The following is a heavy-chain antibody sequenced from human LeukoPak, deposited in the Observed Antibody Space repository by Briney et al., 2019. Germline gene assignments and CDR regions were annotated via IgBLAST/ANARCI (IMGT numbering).Heavy chain of an antibody. D-gene: IGHD2-15*01. CDR3: ARDGSSMGNFHYYAFDV. CDR2: ITNSGNSK. V-gene: IGHV3-48*01. CDR1: EFTFSSYS. J-gene: IGHJ6*02. Sequence: TGGSLRLSCAASEFTFSSYSMNWVRQAPGKGLEWVSYITNSGNSKSYADSVKGRFTISRDNTKNSLYLQMNGLRAEDTAVYYCARDGSSMGNFHYYAFDVWGQGTTVTVAS.